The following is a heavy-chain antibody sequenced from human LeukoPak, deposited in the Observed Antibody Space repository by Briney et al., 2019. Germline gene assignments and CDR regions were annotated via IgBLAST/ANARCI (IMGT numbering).Heavy chain of an antibody. Sequence: PGGSLRLSCAASGFTFDDYAMHWVQQAPGKGLEWVSGISWNSGTKGYADSVKGRFTISRDNAKNSLYLQMNSLRGEDAALYYCAVLHYYAMDVWGQGTTVTVSS. J-gene: IGHJ6*02. CDR3: AVLHYYAMDV. D-gene: IGHD2-8*01. CDR2: ISWNSGTK. CDR1: GFTFDDYA. V-gene: IGHV3-9*01.